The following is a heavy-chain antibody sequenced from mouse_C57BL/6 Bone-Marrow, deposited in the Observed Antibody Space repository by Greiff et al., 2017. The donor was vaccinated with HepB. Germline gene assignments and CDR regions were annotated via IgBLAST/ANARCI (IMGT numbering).Heavy chain of an antibody. CDR3: ARCLIYYDYDEGFAY. CDR1: GYTFTSYW. J-gene: IGHJ3*01. V-gene: IGHV1-55*01. D-gene: IGHD2-4*01. CDR2: IYPGSGST. Sequence: VQLQQPGAELVKPGASVKMSCKASGYTFTSYWITWVKQRPGQGLEWIGDIYPGSGSTNYNEKFKSKATLTVDTSSSTAYMQLSSLTSEDSAVYYCARCLIYYDYDEGFAYWPRDSGHCLC.